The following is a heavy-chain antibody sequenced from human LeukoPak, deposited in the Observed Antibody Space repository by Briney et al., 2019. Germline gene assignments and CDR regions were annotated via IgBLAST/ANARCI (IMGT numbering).Heavy chain of an antibody. CDR1: GYTFTSYD. V-gene: IGHV1-8*01. CDR3: AREVDILTVTYAFDI. J-gene: IGHJ3*02. D-gene: IGHD3-9*01. CDR2: MNPNGGNT. Sequence: ASVKVSCKASGYTFTSYDINWVRQATGQGLEWMGWMNPNGGNTGYAQKFQGRVTMTRNTSISTAYMELSSLRSEDTAVYYCAREVDILTVTYAFDIWGQGTMVTVSS.